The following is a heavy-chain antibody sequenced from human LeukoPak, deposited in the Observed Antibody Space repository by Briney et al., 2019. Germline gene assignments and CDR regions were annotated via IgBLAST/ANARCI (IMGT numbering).Heavy chain of an antibody. D-gene: IGHD5-18*01. J-gene: IGHJ4*02. CDR1: GYTFNSYD. CDR2: MNPNSGNT. V-gene: IGHV1-8*01. Sequence: ASVKVSCKASGYTFNSYDINWVRQATGQGLEWMGWMNPNSGNTGYAQKFQGRVTMTRNTSISTAYMELSSLRSEDTAVYYCARVLDTAMVIVYWGQGTLVTVSS. CDR3: ARVLDTAMVIVY.